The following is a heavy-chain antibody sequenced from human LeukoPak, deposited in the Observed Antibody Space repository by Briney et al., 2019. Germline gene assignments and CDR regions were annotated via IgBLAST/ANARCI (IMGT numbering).Heavy chain of an antibody. CDR1: GGSFSGYY. D-gene: IGHD6-13*01. V-gene: IGHV4-34*01. Sequence: SETLSLTCAVYGGSFSGYYWSWIRQPPGKGLEWIGEINHSGSTNYNPSLKSRVTISVDTSKNQFSLKLSSVTAADTAVYYCARGAAADVYWGQGTLVSVSS. J-gene: IGHJ4*02. CDR2: INHSGST. CDR3: ARGAAADVY.